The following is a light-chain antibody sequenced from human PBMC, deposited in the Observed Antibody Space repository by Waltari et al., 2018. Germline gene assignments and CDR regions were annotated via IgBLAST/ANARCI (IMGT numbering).Light chain of an antibody. CDR3: CSYAGSSTVV. V-gene: IGLV2-23*02. Sequence: QSALTHPASVSGSPGQSITISCTGTSSDGWRYNLVSWYQQHPGKAPNLMIYEVSKRPSGVSNRFSGSKSGNTASLTISGLQAEDEADYYCCSYAGSSTVVFGGGTKLTVL. CDR2: EVS. CDR1: SSDGWRYNL. J-gene: IGLJ2*01.